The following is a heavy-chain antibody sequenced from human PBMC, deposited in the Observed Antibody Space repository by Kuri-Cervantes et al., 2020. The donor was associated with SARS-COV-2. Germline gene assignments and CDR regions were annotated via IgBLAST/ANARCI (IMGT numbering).Heavy chain of an antibody. Sequence: GESLKISCAASGFTFSSYGMHWVRQAPGKGLEWVAFIRYDGSNKYYADSVKGRFTTSRDNSKNTLYLQMNSLRAEDTAVYYCAREEGTGRAFDIWGQGTMVTVSS. V-gene: IGHV3-30*02. CDR2: IRYDGSNK. CDR1: GFTFSSYG. J-gene: IGHJ3*02. CDR3: AREEGTGRAFDI. D-gene: IGHD3-10*01.